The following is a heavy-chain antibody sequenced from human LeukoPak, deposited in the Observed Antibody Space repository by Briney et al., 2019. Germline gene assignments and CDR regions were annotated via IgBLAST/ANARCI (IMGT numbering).Heavy chain of an antibody. J-gene: IGHJ4*02. D-gene: IGHD3-16*01. CDR1: GFTFSIYT. Sequence: GGSLRLSCVASGFTFSIYTMNWVRQAPGKGLEWVSYISDSGGTTYYADSVKGRFTISRDNAKNSVYLQMNSLRPEDTAVYYCARGHVLGDYWGQGTLVTVSS. CDR3: ARGHVLGDY. V-gene: IGHV3-48*04. CDR2: ISDSGGTT.